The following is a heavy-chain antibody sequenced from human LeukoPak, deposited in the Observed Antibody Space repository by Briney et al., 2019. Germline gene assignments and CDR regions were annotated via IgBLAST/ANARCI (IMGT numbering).Heavy chain of an antibody. CDR2: ISSSGSTI. V-gene: IGHV3-48*03. Sequence: GGSLRLSCAASGFTFSSYEMNWVRQAPGKGLEWVSYISSSGSTIYYADSVRGRFTISRDNAKNSLYLQMNSLRAEDTAVYYCARGGPPFSYYYGMDVWGQGTLVTVSS. CDR1: GFTFSSYE. J-gene: IGHJ6*02. CDR3: ARGGPPFSYYYGMDV.